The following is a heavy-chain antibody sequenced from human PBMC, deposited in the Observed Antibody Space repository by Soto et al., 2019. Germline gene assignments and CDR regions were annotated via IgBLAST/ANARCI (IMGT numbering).Heavy chain of an antibody. V-gene: IGHV3-48*02. D-gene: IGHD3-22*01. Sequence: WESLRLSCTPSGFVFIDYSINFCRHAPGKCLEWISYITTTSSTMYYADSVKGRFTISRDNAKNSLYLQMNNLRDEDTAVYYCARDSSGRQYYGMDVWGQGTTVTVSS. CDR2: ITTTSSTM. CDR1: GFVFIDYS. J-gene: IGHJ6*02. CDR3: ARDSSGRQYYGMDV.